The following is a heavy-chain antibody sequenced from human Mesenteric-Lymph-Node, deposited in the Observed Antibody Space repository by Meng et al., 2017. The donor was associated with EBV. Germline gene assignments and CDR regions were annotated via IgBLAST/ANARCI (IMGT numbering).Heavy chain of an antibody. D-gene: IGHD3-16*02. J-gene: IGHJ4*02. Sequence: QGQVTAGGARLLKASETLVLTCAVYGGSLSGYHWSWIRQPPGKGLELIWEIFHSGGNNYNPSLKSRVNISVDKSKDQFSLKVNSLNGADTAVDYCAKISFGGAIGDWGQGTLVTVSS. CDR2: IFHSGGN. CDR3: AKISFGGAIGD. CDR1: GGSLSGYH. V-gene: IGHV4-34*12.